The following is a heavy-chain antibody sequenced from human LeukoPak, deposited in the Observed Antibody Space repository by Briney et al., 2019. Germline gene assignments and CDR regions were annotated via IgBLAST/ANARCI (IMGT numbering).Heavy chain of an antibody. CDR2: INWNGDNT. CDR1: GFSFSSYW. D-gene: IGHD1-20*01. CDR3: TKDHNWNHVDY. J-gene: IGHJ4*02. Sequence: GGALRLSCAASGFSFSSYWMHWVRQAPGEGLEWGSGINWNGDNTNYADSLKGRFTISRDNAKNSLYLQMNSLRAEDTALYYCTKDHNWNHVDYWGQGTLVTVSS. V-gene: IGHV3-20*04.